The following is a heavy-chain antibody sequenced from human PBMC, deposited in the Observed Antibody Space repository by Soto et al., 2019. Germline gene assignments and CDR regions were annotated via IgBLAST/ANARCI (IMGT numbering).Heavy chain of an antibody. J-gene: IGHJ3*01. CDR3: AAAGAGSFDL. D-gene: IGHD3-10*01. CDR2: IRGNGDGA. CDR1: GYTFSNYA. Sequence: PGGSLRLSCAASGYTFSNYAMSWIRQAPGKGLEWVSTIRGNGDGAYYTDSVKGRFTISRDNSKNTLSLQMNSLRVEDTALYYCAAAGAGSFDLWGQGTMVTVSS. V-gene: IGHV3-23*01.